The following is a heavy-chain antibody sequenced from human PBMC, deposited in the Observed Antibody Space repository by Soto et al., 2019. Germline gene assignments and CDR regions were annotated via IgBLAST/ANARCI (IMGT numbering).Heavy chain of an antibody. D-gene: IGHD5-18*01. Sequence: HPGGSLRLSCAASGFTFSSYAMSWVRQAPGKGLEWVSAISGSGGSTYYADSVKGRFTISRDNSKNTLYLQMNSLRAEDTAVYYCAKDLCSRGYSYGPFLCYYYGMDVWGQGTTVTVSS. V-gene: IGHV3-23*01. J-gene: IGHJ6*02. CDR3: AKDLCSRGYSYGPFLCYYYGMDV. CDR1: GFTFSSYA. CDR2: ISGSGGST.